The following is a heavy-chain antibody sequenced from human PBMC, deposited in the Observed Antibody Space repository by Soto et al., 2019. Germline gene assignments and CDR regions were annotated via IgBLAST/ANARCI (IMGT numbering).Heavy chain of an antibody. D-gene: IGHD3-10*01. J-gene: IGHJ4*02. CDR3: ARCAIWSGVYHFDY. Sequence: HPGGSLRLSCAASGFAFSTYGMHWVRQAPGKGLEWVAVIWYDGGDTYYADSVKGRFTISRDNSKNKLYLQMNSLRVEDTAVYYCARCAIWSGVYHFDYWGQGTLVTVSS. CDR2: IWYDGGDT. CDR1: GFAFSTYG. V-gene: IGHV3-33*01.